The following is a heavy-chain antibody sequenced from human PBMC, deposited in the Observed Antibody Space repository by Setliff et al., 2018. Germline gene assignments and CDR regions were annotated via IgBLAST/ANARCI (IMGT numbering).Heavy chain of an antibody. CDR3: ASNRAAMALDDP. J-gene: IGHJ5*02. CDR1: GGSISTATYY. Sequence: SETLSLTCTVSGGSISTATYYWGWVRQSPGKGLEWIGSIYWSGNTWYNPSFKSRVTISIDTSKNQFSLKMGSVTAADTAVYYCASNRAAMALDDPWGQGKWVTVAS. V-gene: IGHV4-39*01. CDR2: IYWSGNT. D-gene: IGHD5-18*01.